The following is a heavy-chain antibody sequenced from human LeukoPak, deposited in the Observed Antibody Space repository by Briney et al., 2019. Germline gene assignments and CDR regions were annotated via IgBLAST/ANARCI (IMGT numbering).Heavy chain of an antibody. Sequence: GGSPRLSCAASGFTFRDYSMTWVRQAPGKGLEWVSSIRGGSDFIYHADSVKGRFTVSRDNAKNSLYLQMNSLRAEDTAVYYCARDHAGIVLPAAVGAHWGQGTLVTVSS. V-gene: IGHV3-21*01. CDR3: ARDHAGIVLPAAVGAH. CDR2: IRGGSDFI. J-gene: IGHJ4*02. CDR1: GFTFRDYS. D-gene: IGHD2-2*01.